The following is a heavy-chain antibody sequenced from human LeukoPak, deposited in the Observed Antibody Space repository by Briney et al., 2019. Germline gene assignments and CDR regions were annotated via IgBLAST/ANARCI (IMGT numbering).Heavy chain of an antibody. V-gene: IGHV3-21*04. CDR1: GFTFSRYS. Sequence: PGGTLRLSCAASGFTFSRYSMNWLPQAPGTGLEWVSTISTSGIYIYYADSVKGRFTISRDNAKNSLYLQMNSLRAEDTAVYYCARDQRYCSSSSCPWEPFDYWGQGTLVTVSS. CDR2: ISTSGIYI. J-gene: IGHJ4*02. CDR3: ARDQRYCSSSSCPWEPFDY. D-gene: IGHD2-2*01.